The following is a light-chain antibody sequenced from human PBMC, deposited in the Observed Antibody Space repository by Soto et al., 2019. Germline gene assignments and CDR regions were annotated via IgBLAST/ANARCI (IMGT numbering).Light chain of an antibody. CDR3: NSYTNSSAVV. Sequence: QSALTQPASVSGSPGQSITISCAGTRDDIGAYDYVSWYQQHQGNAPKLLVYEVTNRPSGVSDRFSGSKSGNTASLTISGLQAEDEADYYCNSYTNSSAVVFGGGTKLTGL. J-gene: IGLJ2*01. CDR2: EVT. V-gene: IGLV2-14*01. CDR1: RDDIGAYDY.